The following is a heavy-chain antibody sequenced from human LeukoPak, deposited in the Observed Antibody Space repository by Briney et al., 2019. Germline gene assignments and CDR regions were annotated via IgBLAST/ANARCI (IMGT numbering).Heavy chain of an antibody. D-gene: IGHD3-22*01. V-gene: IGHV4-39*01. CDR2: IYYSGST. CDR1: GFTFSSHSMN. Sequence: GSLRLSCAASGFTFSSHSMNWVRQAPGKGLEWIGSIYYSGSTYYNPSLKSRVTISVDTSKNQFSLKLSSVTAADTAVYYCARPLRDSSGYHSWFDPWGQGTLVTVSS. CDR3: ARPLRDSSGYHSWFDP. J-gene: IGHJ5*02.